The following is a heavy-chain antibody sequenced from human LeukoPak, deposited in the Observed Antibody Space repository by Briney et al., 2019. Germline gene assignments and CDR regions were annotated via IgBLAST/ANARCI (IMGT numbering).Heavy chain of an antibody. V-gene: IGHV4-59*08. Sequence: KPSETLSLTCSVSGVSTSGFYWSWIRQPPGKGLEWIGYVYYSGDSNYNPSLKSRVSMSLDTSKNQVSLRLSSVTAADTAVYYCARHPFSTPFDYWGRGTLVTVSS. CDR1: GVSTSGFY. CDR3: ARHPFSTPFDY. J-gene: IGHJ4*02. CDR2: VYYSGDS.